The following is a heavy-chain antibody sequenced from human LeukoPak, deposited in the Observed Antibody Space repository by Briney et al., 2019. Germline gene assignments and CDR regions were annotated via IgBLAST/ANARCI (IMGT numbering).Heavy chain of an antibody. V-gene: IGHV4-39*01. CDR3: ARRRYYDGSGYLE. Sequence: SETLSLTCSVSGDSVSRSDSYWDWIRQPPGKGLEWIGTIYYSGRTYYSPSLKSRVTMSVDPSDNQFSLNLRSVTAADTAVYYCARRRYYDGSGYLEWGQGTLLSVSS. D-gene: IGHD3-22*01. CDR1: GDSVSRSDSY. CDR2: IYYSGRT. J-gene: IGHJ1*01.